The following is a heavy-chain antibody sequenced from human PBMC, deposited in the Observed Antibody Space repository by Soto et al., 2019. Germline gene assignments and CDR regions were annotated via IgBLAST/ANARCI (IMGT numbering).Heavy chain of an antibody. CDR2: ISGSGDT. CDR1: GLTFSNYG. J-gene: IGHJ1*01. CDR3: ATYGGDSGGFEYFKH. Sequence: EVQLLESGGGLVQPGGSLRLSCVASGLTFSNYGMTWVRQAPGKGLEWVSAISGSGDTYNVDSLKGRFTISRDNSKSTLFLEMNTLRDEDTAVYYCATYGGDSGGFEYFKHWGQGTLVTVSS. V-gene: IGHV3-23*01. D-gene: IGHD2-21*02.